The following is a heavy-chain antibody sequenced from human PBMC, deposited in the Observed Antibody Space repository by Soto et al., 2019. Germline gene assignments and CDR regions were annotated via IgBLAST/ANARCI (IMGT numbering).Heavy chain of an antibody. J-gene: IGHJ2*01. D-gene: IGHD2-8*02. CDR3: AATARLLVP. CDR1: GGSVIGHL. Sequence: QVQLQQWGGGLFKPAETLSLNRTVSGGSVIGHLYNWIRQAPGRGPEWIAEINSGGITKYNPSLKCCLNLSVDTTKKQFSLTLLSMTAADTAPYYCAATARLLVPWRHGSLVTVSS. V-gene: IGHV4-34*01. CDR2: INSGGIT.